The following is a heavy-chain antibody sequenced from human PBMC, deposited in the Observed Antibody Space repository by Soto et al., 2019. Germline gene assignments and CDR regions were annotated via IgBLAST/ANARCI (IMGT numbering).Heavy chain of an antibody. CDR2: IWYGGSNR. Sequence: GSLRLSCAASGFTFSRWGRHWVGQAPGKGLEWVAVIWYGGSNRCYADSVKCRGTISRDNSKNTLYLQMNSMRAEDKAVYYCARGSYYDSSGYYALRPFDYWGQGTLVTVPS. J-gene: IGHJ4*02. V-gene: IGHV3-33*01. CDR3: ARGSYYDSSGYYALRPFDY. D-gene: IGHD3-22*01. CDR1: GFTFSRWG.